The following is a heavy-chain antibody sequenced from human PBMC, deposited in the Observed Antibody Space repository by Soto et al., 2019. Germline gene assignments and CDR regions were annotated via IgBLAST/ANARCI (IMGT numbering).Heavy chain of an antibody. D-gene: IGHD1-1*01. J-gene: IGHJ4*02. CDR3: AREPATAKPEGVDF. CDR2: INPNSGGT. CDR1: GYTFTGYY. Sequence: ASVKVSCKASGYTFTGYYIHWVRQAPGQGLEWMGWINPNSGGTKYAPKFQGGVTMTRDTSITTAYMELSRLRSGDTAVYYCAREPATAKPEGVDFWGQGTLVTVSS. V-gene: IGHV1-2*02.